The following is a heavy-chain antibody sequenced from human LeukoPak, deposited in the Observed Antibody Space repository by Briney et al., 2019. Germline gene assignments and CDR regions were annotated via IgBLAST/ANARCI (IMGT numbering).Heavy chain of an antibody. J-gene: IGHJ3*02. V-gene: IGHV1-2*02. Sequence: ASVKVSCKASGYTFTGYYMHWVRQAPGQGLEWMGWIDPNSGGTNYAQKFQGRVTMTRDTSISTAYMELSRLRFDDTAVYYCARESRDKGDAFDIWGQGTMVTVSS. CDR1: GYTFTGYY. CDR3: ARESRDKGDAFDI. CDR2: IDPNSGGT. D-gene: IGHD2-15*01.